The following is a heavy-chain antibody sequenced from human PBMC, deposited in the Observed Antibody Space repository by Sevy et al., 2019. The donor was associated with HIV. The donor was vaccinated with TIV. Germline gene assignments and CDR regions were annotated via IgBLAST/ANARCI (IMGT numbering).Heavy chain of an antibody. CDR2: IKKDGSEK. J-gene: IGHJ4*02. CDR1: GFTFSDYW. CDR3: AKFGFYYDSSAYDYFDY. D-gene: IGHD3-22*01. V-gene: IGHV3-7*01. Sequence: GGSLRLSCAASGFTFSDYWMNWVRQAPGKGLEWVANIKKDGSEKYYVDSVKGRFTISRDNAKNSMYLQMNSLRVEDTAVYFCAKFGFYYDSSAYDYFDYWGQGTLVTVSS.